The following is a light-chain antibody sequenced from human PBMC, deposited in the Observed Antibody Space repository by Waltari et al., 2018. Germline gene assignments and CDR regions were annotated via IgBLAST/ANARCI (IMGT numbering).Light chain of an antibody. CDR1: QSVLSVSTNKNY. J-gene: IGKJ2*01. CDR3: QQYYTTPHT. Sequence: DIVMTQSPDSLAVSLGERATFNCRSSQSVLSVSTNKNYLAWYQHKPGQPPKLLIYWASPRESGVPDRFSGSGSGTDFTLTISSLQAEDVALYYCQQYYTTPHTFGQGTNLEIK. V-gene: IGKV4-1*01. CDR2: WAS.